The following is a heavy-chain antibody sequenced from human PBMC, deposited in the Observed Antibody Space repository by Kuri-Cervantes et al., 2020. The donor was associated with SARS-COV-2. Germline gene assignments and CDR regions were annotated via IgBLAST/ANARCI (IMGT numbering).Heavy chain of an antibody. CDR3: ARGELYYDILTGYYNLVSFDY. D-gene: IGHD3-9*01. CDR1: GGSISSSSYY. J-gene: IGHJ4*02. V-gene: IGHV4-39*07. CDR2: IYYSGST. Sequence: ESLKISCTVSGGSISSSSYYWGWIRQPPGKGLEWIGSIYYSGSTYYNPSLKSRVTISVDTSKNQFSLKLSSVTAADTAVYYCARGELYYDILTGYYNLVSFDYWGQGTLVTVSS.